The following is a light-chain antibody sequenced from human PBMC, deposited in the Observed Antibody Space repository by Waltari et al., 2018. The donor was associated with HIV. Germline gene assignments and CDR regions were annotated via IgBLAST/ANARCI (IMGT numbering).Light chain of an antibody. CDR2: ANS. V-gene: IGLV1-44*01. Sequence: QYALAQPPSASGTPGQRVAISCSGSNSNIEYNTINWYQQFPGAAPRLLIYANSQRPSGVPDRFSASKSGTSASLAITGLQTEDEAHYYCATWDDNLRGLLFGGGTKVTVL. J-gene: IGLJ3*02. CDR1: NSNIEYNT. CDR3: ATWDDNLRGLL.